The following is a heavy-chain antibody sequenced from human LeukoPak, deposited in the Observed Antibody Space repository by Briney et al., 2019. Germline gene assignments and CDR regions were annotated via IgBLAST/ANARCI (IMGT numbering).Heavy chain of an antibody. V-gene: IGHV1-8*01. J-gene: IGHJ4*02. Sequence: ASVKVSCKASEYTFTSYDINWVRQATGQGLEWMGWMNPNSGNTGYAQKFQGRVTMTRVTSISTAYMELNNLTSEDTAVYYCARGSWGEIAGRKSFEFWGQGSLVTVYS. CDR3: ARGSWGEIAGRKSFEF. CDR1: EYTFTSYD. D-gene: IGHD6-6*01. CDR2: MNPNSGNT.